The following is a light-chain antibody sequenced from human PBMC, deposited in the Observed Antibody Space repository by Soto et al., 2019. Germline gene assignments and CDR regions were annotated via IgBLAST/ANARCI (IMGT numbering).Light chain of an antibody. CDR2: DTS. V-gene: IGKV3-11*01. CDR1: QSVDNY. J-gene: IGKJ4*01. CDR3: QHRKIWPLT. Sequence: EIVLTQFPATLSLSPGERATLSCRASQSVDNYLAWYQQKPGQAPRLLIYDTSNRATGIPARFSGSGYGTAFTLTISSLEPEDFAVYYCQHRKIWPLTFGGGTEVEI.